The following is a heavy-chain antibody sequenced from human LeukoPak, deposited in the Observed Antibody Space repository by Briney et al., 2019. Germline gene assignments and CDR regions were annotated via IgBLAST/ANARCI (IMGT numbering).Heavy chain of an antibody. CDR1: GYTFTIYG. D-gene: IGHD3-10*01. CDR3: ARDQLEFGLLWFGELFRGWYGMDV. CDR2: ISAYNGNT. J-gene: IGHJ6*02. V-gene: IGHV1-18*01. Sequence: GASVKVSCKASGYTFTIYGISWVRQAPGQGLEWKGWISAYNGNTNYAQKLQGRVTMTTDTSTSTAYMELRSLRSDDTAVYYCARDQLEFGLLWFGELFRGWYGMDVWGQGTTVTVSS.